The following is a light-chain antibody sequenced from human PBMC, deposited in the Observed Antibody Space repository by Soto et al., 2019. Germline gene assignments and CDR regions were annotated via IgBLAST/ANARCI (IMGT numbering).Light chain of an antibody. CDR2: GAS. V-gene: IGKV3-20*01. CDR3: QQYGSSPLT. CDR1: QSFSSSY. Sequence: EIVLTQSPGTLSLSPGERATLSCRASQSFSSSYLAWYQQKPGQAPRLLIYGASSSATGIPDRFSGSGSGTDFTLTISRLEPEDFAVYYCQQYGSSPLTFGPGTKVDIK. J-gene: IGKJ3*01.